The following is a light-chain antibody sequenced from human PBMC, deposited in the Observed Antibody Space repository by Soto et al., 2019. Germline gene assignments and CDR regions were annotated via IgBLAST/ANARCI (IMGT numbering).Light chain of an antibody. CDR2: EVN. V-gene: IGLV2-8*01. J-gene: IGLJ3*02. CDR3: SSYAGSNNWV. Sequence: QSALTQPPSASGSPGQSVTISCTGSSSDVGGYKYVSWYQQHPGKAPKLMISEVNKRPSGVPDRFSGSKSGNTASLTISGLQAEDEADYYCSSYAGSNNWVFGGGTKLTVL. CDR1: SSDVGGYKY.